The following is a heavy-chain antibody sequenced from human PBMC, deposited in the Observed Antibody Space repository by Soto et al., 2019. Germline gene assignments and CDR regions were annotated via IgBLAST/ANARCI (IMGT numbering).Heavy chain of an antibody. D-gene: IGHD2-2*01. V-gene: IGHV3-23*01. CDR2: ISGSGGST. J-gene: IGHJ3*02. CDR3: AKDLGYRSSTSCSDAFDI. CDR1: GFTFSSYA. Sequence: EVQLLESGGGLVQPGGSLRLSCAASGFTFSSYAMSWVRQAPGKGLEWVSAISGSGGSTYYADSVKGRFTISRDNSKNTLYLQMNSLRAEDTAVYYCAKDLGYRSSTSCSDAFDIWGQGTMVTVSS.